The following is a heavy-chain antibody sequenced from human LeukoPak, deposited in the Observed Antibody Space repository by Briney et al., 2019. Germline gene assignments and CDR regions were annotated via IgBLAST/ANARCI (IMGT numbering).Heavy chain of an antibody. J-gene: IGHJ4*02. CDR3: VRVGSGRYYDFWSGVGGYYFDY. CDR2: IKQDGSEK. Sequence: GGSLRLSCAASGFTFSSYWMSWVRQAPGKGLEWVANIKQDGSEKYYVDSVKGRFTISRDNAKNSLYLQMNSLRAEDTAVYYCVRVGSGRYYDFWSGVGGYYFDYWGQGTLVTVSS. CDR1: GFTFSSYW. D-gene: IGHD3-3*01. V-gene: IGHV3-7*01.